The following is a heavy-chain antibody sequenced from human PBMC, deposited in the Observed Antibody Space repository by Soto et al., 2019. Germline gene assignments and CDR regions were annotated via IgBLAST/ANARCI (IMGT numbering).Heavy chain of an antibody. V-gene: IGHV1-8*01. CDR2: MNPNSGNT. Sequence: QVQLVQSGAEVKKPGASVKVSCKASGYTFTSYDINWVRQATGQGLAWMGWMNPNSGNTGYAQKFQGRVTMTRNTSISTAYMELSSLRSEDTAVYYCVATRLGGSFDAFDIWGLGTMVTVSS. CDR3: VATRLGGSFDAFDI. CDR1: GYTFTSYD. J-gene: IGHJ3*02. D-gene: IGHD5-12*01.